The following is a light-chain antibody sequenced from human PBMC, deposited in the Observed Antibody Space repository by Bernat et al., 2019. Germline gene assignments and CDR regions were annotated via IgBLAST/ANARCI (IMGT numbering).Light chain of an antibody. CDR3: SSYAGSNNYV. V-gene: IGLV2-8*01. CDR1: SRDVGGHNY. J-gene: IGLJ1*01. Sequence: QSALTQPPSASGSPGQSVTISCTGTSRDVGGHNYVSWYQQHPDKAPKLIISEVSKRPPGVPGRFSGSKSGNTASLTVSGLQAEDEADYDCSSYAGSNNYVFGTGTKVTVL. CDR2: EVS.